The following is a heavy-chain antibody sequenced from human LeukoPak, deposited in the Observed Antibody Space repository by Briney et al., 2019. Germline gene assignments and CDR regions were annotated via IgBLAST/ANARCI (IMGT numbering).Heavy chain of an antibody. D-gene: IGHD3-10*01. Sequence: SETLSLTCSVSVGSVSSYYWSWIRQSPAKGLEWIGYIHNSGRTNYNPALKSPIAGFVETYKNQVSLRLSSVTAADTAVYYCARLSGVRYYYSPHYFDYWGQGTLVTVSS. V-gene: IGHV4-4*08. CDR2: IHNSGRT. CDR3: ARLSGVRYYYSPHYFDY. CDR1: VGSVSSYY. J-gene: IGHJ4*02.